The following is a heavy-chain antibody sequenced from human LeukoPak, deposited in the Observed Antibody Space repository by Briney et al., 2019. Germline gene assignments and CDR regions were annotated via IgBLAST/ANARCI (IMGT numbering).Heavy chain of an antibody. Sequence: GGSLRLSCTASGFAFSSNYINWVRQAPGKGLEWVSVIHTGGNTYYADSVKGRFTISRDNSKNTVYLQMNSLRAEDTALYYCARERDGYCGGDCYYYYGMDVWGQGTTVTVSS. CDR1: GFAFSSNY. D-gene: IGHD2-21*02. J-gene: IGHJ6*02. CDR2: IHTGGNT. V-gene: IGHV3-66*01. CDR3: ARERDGYCGGDCYYYYGMDV.